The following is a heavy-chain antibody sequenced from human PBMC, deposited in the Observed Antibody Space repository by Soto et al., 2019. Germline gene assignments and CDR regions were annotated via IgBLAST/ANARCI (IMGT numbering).Heavy chain of an antibody. CDR3: ARGIFGVVYTLAGGDGMDV. J-gene: IGHJ6*04. CDR2: INPNSGGT. CDR1: GYTFTGYY. D-gene: IGHD3-3*01. V-gene: IGHV1-2*02. Sequence: GASVKVSCKASGYTFTGYYMHWVRQAPGQGLEWMGWINPNSGGTNYAQKFQGRVTMTRDTSISTAYMELSRLRSDDTAVYYCARGIFGVVYTLAGGDGMDVWRKGTMVTISS.